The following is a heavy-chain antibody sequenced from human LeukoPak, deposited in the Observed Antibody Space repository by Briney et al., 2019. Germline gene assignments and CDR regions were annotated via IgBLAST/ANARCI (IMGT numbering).Heavy chain of an antibody. D-gene: IGHD1-26*01. CDR1: DGSFNTYY. CDR3: ARGQIYSYYYYYMDV. Sequence: SETLSLTCAVYDGSFNTYYWSWIRQPPGKGLEWIGEISHTGSTNYSQSLKSRVTISVDTSKNQFSLKLTAVTAADTAVYYCARGQIYSYYYYYMDVWGKGTTVTVSS. CDR2: ISHTGST. J-gene: IGHJ6*03. V-gene: IGHV4-34*01.